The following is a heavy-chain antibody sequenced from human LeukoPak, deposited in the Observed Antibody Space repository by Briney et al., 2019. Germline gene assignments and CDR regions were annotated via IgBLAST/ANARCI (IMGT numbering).Heavy chain of an antibody. J-gene: IGHJ4*02. CDR3: ARTFLGYCSSTSCYTLDY. Sequence: PSETLSLTCTVSGGSISSSSYYWGWIRQPPGKGLEWIGYIHYSGSTNYNPSLKSRVTISVDTSKNQFSLKLSSVTAADTAVYYCARTFLGYCSSTSCYTLDYWGQGTLVTVSS. CDR1: GGSISSSSYY. V-gene: IGHV4-39*01. D-gene: IGHD2-2*02. CDR2: IHYSGST.